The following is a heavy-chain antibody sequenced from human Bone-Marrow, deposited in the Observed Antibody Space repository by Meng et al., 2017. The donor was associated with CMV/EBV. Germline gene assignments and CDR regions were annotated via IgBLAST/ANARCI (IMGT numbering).Heavy chain of an antibody. CDR2: IKSKTDGATT. CDR3: ATGGNWNYAFDC. V-gene: IGHV3-15*01. CDR1: GFSFRNAW. Sequence: SGFSFRNAWMSWVRQATGKGLEWIGRIKSKTDGATTDYAAPVKGRFSISRDDSKNTLFLQMNSLQTEDTAMYYCATGGNWNYAFDCWGQGTLVTVSS. D-gene: IGHD1-7*01. J-gene: IGHJ4*02.